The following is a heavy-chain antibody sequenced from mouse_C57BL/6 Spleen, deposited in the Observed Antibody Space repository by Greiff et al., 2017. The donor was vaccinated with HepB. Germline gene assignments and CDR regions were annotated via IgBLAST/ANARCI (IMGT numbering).Heavy chain of an antibody. CDR1: GYTFTSYD. J-gene: IGHJ2*01. D-gene: IGHD1-1*01. Sequence: VQLKESGPELVKPGASVKLSCNASGYTFTSYDINWVKQRDGQGLEWIGWIYPYDGSTNYNQKFKDKATMTVDTSTSTAYMELHSLTSEDSAVYFCARSGDDSSECDFDYWGQGTTVTVSS. V-gene: IGHV1-85*01. CDR2: IYPYDGST. CDR3: ARSGDDSSECDFDY.